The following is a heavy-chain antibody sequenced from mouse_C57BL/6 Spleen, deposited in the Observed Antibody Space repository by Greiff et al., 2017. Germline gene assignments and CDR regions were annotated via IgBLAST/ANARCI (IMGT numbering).Heavy chain of an antibody. Sequence: ESGPGLVKPSQSLSLTCSVTGYSITSGYYWNWIRQFPGNKLEWMGYISYDGSNNYNPSLKNRISITRDTSKNQFFLKLNSVTTEDTATYYCARVSIYYDYWYFDVWGTGTTVTVSS. CDR1: GYSITSGYY. CDR3: ARVSIYYDYWYFDV. D-gene: IGHD2-4*01. V-gene: IGHV3-6*01. CDR2: ISYDGSN. J-gene: IGHJ1*03.